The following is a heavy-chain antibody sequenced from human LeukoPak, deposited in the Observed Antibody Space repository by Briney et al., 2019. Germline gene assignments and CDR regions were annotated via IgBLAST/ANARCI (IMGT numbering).Heavy chain of an antibody. J-gene: IGHJ5*02. Sequence: GGSLRLSCVASQFTFRNYAVSWVRQAPGKGLEWVAAITGSGTNTYYSDSVKGRFVISRDNSKNALFLYVNNLRAEDTAVYCCVKDQSGVDPWGQGTLVTVSS. CDR2: ITGSGTNT. CDR3: VKDQSGVDP. CDR1: QFTFRNYA. V-gene: IGHV3-23*01.